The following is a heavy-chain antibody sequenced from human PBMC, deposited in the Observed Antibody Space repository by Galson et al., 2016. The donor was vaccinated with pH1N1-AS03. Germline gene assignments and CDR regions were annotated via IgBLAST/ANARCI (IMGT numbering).Heavy chain of an antibody. CDR3: AREGHTAVAAASFDY. CDR1: GFTFSTYA. V-gene: IGHV3-64*01. Sequence: SLRLSCAASGFTFSTYAMHWVRQAPGKGLEYLSTISSNGGSTYYANSVKGRFTISRDNSKNTLYLQMGSLRAEDMAVYYCAREGHTAVAAASFDYRGQGTLVTVSS. CDR2: ISSNGGST. D-gene: IGHD5-18*01. J-gene: IGHJ4*02.